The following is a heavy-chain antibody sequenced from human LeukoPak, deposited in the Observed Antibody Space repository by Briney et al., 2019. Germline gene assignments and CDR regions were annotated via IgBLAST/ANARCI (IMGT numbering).Heavy chain of an antibody. Sequence: PGGSLRLSCAASGFTFNSYSMNWVRQAPGKGLEWVSSISGSNSYIYYADSMKGRFTISRDDSKNTLNLQMNSLRADDTAVYYCARLRGNTMVEYWGQGTLVTVSS. CDR1: GFTFNSYS. CDR2: ISGSNSYI. J-gene: IGHJ4*02. V-gene: IGHV3-21*04. CDR3: ARLRGNTMVEY. D-gene: IGHD3-10*01.